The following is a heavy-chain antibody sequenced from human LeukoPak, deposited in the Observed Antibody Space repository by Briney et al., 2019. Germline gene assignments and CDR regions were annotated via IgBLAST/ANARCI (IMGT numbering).Heavy chain of an antibody. D-gene: IGHD1-26*01. CDR1: AGSISSYY. Sequence: PSETLSLTCTVSAGSISSYYWSWIRQPPGKGLEWIGYVYYSGSTSYNPSLKSRITISLDASKNQVSLKLRSVTAADTAVYYCASLGGTYDYWGQGTRVTVSS. V-gene: IGHV4-59*08. CDR2: VYYSGST. CDR3: ASLGGTYDY. J-gene: IGHJ4*02.